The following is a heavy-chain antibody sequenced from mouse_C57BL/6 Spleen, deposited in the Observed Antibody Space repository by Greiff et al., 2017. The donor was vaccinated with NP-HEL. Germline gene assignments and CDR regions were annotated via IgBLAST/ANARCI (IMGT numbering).Heavy chain of an antibody. Sequence: DVMLVESGGGLVQPGASLRLSCAASGFTFTDYYMSWVRQPPGKAPEWLALIRNKANGYTTEYTASVKGRFTISRDNSQNILYLQMNTLRAEDSATYYCVKGTVVDYYAMDYWGQGTSVTVSS. CDR2: IRNKANGYTT. D-gene: IGHD1-1*01. CDR1: GFTFTDYY. J-gene: IGHJ4*01. V-gene: IGHV7-4*01. CDR3: VKGTVVDYYAMDY.